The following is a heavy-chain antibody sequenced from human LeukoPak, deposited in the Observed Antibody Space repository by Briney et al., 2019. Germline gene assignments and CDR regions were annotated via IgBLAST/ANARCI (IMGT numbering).Heavy chain of an antibody. V-gene: IGHV3-30*18. D-gene: IGHD1-26*01. CDR2: ISYDGSNK. Sequence: GGSLRLSCAASGFTFSSYGMHWVRQAPGKGLEWVAVISYDGSNKYYADSVKGRFTISRDNSKNTLYLQMNSLRAEDTAVYYCAKDLLFSGSYSYFDYWGQGTLVTVSS. CDR3: AKDLLFSGSYSYFDY. CDR1: GFTFSSYG. J-gene: IGHJ4*02.